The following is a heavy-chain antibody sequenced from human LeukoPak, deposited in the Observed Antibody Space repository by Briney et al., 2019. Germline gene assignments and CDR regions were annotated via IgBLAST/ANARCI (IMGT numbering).Heavy chain of an antibody. V-gene: IGHV1-2*02. Sequence: ASVKVSCKASGYTFSGTGWYLYWLRQAPGQGLECMGWIHPNDGDTAYAQKSEGRVAMTRDTSISTASMELRRLRPDDTAVYFCARDGPAQMVDLDYWGQGTLVTVSS. D-gene: IGHD3-10*01. CDR1: GYTFSGTGWY. CDR3: ARDGPAQMVDLDY. CDR2: IHPNDGDT. J-gene: IGHJ4*02.